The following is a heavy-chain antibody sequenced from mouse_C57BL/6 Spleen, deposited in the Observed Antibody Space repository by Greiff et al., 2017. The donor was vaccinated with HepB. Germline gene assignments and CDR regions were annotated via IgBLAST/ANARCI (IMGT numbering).Heavy chain of an antibody. CDR1: GFTFSSYA. Sequence: EVKLVESGGGLVKPGGSLKLSCAASGFTFSSYAMSWVRQTPEKRLEWVATISDGGSYTYYPDNVKGRFTISRDNAKNNLYLQMSHLKSEDTAMYYCARDQGERYFDYWGQGTTLTVSS. CDR2: ISDGGSYT. V-gene: IGHV5-4*01. CDR3: ARDQGERYFDY. J-gene: IGHJ2*01. D-gene: IGHD3-2*02.